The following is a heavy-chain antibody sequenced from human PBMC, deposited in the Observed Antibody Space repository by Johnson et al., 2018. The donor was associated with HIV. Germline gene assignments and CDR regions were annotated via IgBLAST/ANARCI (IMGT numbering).Heavy chain of an antibody. CDR2: IRYDGSNK. V-gene: IGHV3-30*02. D-gene: IGHD1-7*01. Sequence: VQLVESGGGVVQPGGSLRLSCAASGFTFSNYGMHWVRQAPGKGLEWVAFIRYDGSNKYYADSVTGRFTISRDNSKNTLYLQMNSLRAEDTAVYYCAKWGTITGTTGVFDIWGQGTMVTVSS. CDR3: AKWGTITGTTGVFDI. J-gene: IGHJ3*02. CDR1: GFTFSNYG.